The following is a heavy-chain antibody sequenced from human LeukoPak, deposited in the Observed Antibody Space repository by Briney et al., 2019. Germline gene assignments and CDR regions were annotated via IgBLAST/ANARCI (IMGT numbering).Heavy chain of an antibody. CDR2: IYSGGTT. V-gene: IGHV3-53*04. J-gene: IGHJ4*02. Sequence: GGSLRLSSAASGFTVKTNCMTCVRQAPGKGLEWVSTIYSGGTTYYADSVMGRFTISRHNSRNTLYLQMNSLRAEDTAVYYCARVDTVMAYYFDLWGQGTLVTVSS. D-gene: IGHD5-18*01. CDR1: GFTVKTNC. CDR3: ARVDTVMAYYFDL.